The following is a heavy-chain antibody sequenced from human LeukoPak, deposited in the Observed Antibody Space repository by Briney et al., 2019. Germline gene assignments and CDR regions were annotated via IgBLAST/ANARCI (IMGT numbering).Heavy chain of an antibody. CDR1: GYTXTSYG. J-gene: IGHJ1*01. D-gene: IGHD1-26*01. V-gene: IGHV1-18*01. Sequence: ASVKVSCKASGYTXTSYGISWVRQAXGQGLEWMGWISDYNGNTNYTQKLQGRVTMTTDTSTSTAYMELRSLRSDDTAVYYCAREGYSGSYRAEYFQHWGQGTLVTVSS. CDR3: AREGYSGSYRAEYFQH. CDR2: ISDYNGNT.